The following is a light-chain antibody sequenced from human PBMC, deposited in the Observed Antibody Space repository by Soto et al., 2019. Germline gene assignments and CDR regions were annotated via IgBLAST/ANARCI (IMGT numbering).Light chain of an antibody. CDR3: QQYDNLPPTWT. J-gene: IGKJ1*01. CDR2: DAS. Sequence: DIQMTQSPSSLSASVGDRVTITCRASQSISSYLNWYQQKPGKAPKLLIYDASNLETGVPSRFSGSGSGTDFTFTISSLQPEDIATYYCQQYDNLPPTWTFGQGTKVDI. CDR1: QSISSY. V-gene: IGKV1-33*01.